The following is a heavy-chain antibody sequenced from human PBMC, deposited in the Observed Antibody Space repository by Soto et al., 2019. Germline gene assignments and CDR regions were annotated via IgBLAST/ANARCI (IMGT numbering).Heavy chain of an antibody. CDR1: GLTFSNYG. CDR3: AEDSYYHDSTGYYIFDY. V-gene: IGHV3-30*18. J-gene: IGHJ4*02. D-gene: IGHD3-22*01. Sequence: QVQLVESGGGVVQPGGSLRLSCAASGLTFSNYGMHWVRQAPGKGLEWVAHISYDGSNENYVDSVKGRFTISRDNSKNTLYLQMTSLRAEDTAVYYCAEDSYYHDSTGYYIFDYWGQGTLVTVSS. CDR2: ISYDGSNE.